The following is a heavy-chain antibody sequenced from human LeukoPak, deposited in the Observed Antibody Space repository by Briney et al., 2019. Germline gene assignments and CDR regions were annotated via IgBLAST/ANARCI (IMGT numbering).Heavy chain of an antibody. V-gene: IGHV1-2*02. CDR2: INPNSGGT. CDR3: ARADRLHGGPYLIGP. Sequence: ASVKVSCKTSGYSFTDYYMHWVRQTPGQGLEWMGWINPNSGGTSAAQKFQGRVTMTRDTSITTVYMEVSWLTSDDTAIYYCARADRLHGGPYLIGPWGQGTLVTVSS. J-gene: IGHJ5*02. D-gene: IGHD2-21*01. CDR1: GYSFTDYY.